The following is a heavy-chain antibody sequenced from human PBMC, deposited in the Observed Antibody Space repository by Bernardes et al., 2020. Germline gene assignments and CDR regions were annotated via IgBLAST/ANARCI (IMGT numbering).Heavy chain of an antibody. D-gene: IGHD4-17*01. CDR2: IYPGDSHT. Sequence: GESLEISCKGSGYSFTSYWIGWARQMPGKGLEWMGIIYPGDSHTRYSPSFQGQVTISADKSISTAYLQWSSLKASDTAMYYCARLATVTYFDYGGQGTLVTVSS. CDR3: ARLATVTYFDY. J-gene: IGHJ4*02. CDR1: GYSFTSYW. V-gene: IGHV5-51*01.